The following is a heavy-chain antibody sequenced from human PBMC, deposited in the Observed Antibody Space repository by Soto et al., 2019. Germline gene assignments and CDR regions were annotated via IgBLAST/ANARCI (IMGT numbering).Heavy chain of an antibody. Sequence: GGSLRLSCAASGFTFSDYYMSWIRQAPGKGLEWVSYISSSGSTIYYADSVKGRFTISRDNAKNSLYLQMNSLRAEDTAVYYCGQQLPYGGNYFDYWGQGTLVTVSS. CDR1: GFTFSDYY. CDR2: ISSSGSTI. J-gene: IGHJ4*02. CDR3: GQQLPYGGNYFDY. V-gene: IGHV3-11*01. D-gene: IGHD6-13*01.